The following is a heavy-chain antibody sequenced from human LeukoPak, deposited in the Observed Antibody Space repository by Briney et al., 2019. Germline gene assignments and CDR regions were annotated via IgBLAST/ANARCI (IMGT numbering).Heavy chain of an antibody. J-gene: IGHJ3*02. Sequence: PSETLSLTCTVSGGSISSGGYYWSWIRQHPGKGLEWIGYIYYSGSTYYNPSLKSRVTISVDTSKNQFSPKLSSVTAADTAVYYCARSEVGATVPFMAFDIWGQGTMVTVSS. D-gene: IGHD1-26*01. V-gene: IGHV4-31*03. CDR2: IYYSGST. CDR1: GGSISSGGYY. CDR3: ARSEVGATVPFMAFDI.